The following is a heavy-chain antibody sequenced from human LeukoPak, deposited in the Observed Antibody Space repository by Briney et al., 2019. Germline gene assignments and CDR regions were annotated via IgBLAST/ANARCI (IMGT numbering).Heavy chain of an antibody. CDR2: INHSGTT. D-gene: IGHD4-11*01. V-gene: IGHV4-34*01. CDR1: GGSFSGYY. Sequence: SENLSLTCAVYGGSFSGYYWSWIRQPPGKGLEWIGEINHSGTTNYNPSLKSRVTMSVDTSKSQFSLKLRSVTAADTAVYYCARGGATVLAFDVWGQGTVVTVSS. CDR3: ARGGATVLAFDV. J-gene: IGHJ3*01.